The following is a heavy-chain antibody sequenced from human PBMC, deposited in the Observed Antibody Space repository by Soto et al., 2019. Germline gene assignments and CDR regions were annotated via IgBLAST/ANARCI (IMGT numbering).Heavy chain of an antibody. Sequence: GGSLRLSCAASGFTFRSYFMSWVRQAPGKGLEWVANIKEDGSEKYYVDSVKGRFTISRDNAKNSLYLQMNSLRAEDTAVYYCARDGIEYSSSQGSDYWGQGTLVTVSS. CDR3: ARDGIEYSSSQGSDY. V-gene: IGHV3-7*01. D-gene: IGHD6-6*01. J-gene: IGHJ4*02. CDR2: IKEDGSEK. CDR1: GFTFRSYF.